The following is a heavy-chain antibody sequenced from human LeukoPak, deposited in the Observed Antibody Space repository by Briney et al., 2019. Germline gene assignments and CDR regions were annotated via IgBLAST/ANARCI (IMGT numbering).Heavy chain of an antibody. Sequence: GSLRLSCAASGFTFSSYAMRWVRQAPGKGLEYVSAISSNGGSTYYANSVKGRFTISRDNSKNTLYLQMGSLRAEDMAVYYCAREAYGSGNDYNFGTNNWFDPWGQGTLVTVSS. CDR2: ISSNGGST. CDR1: GFTFSSYA. V-gene: IGHV3-64*01. CDR3: AREAYGSGNDYNFGTNNWFDP. D-gene: IGHD3-10*01. J-gene: IGHJ5*02.